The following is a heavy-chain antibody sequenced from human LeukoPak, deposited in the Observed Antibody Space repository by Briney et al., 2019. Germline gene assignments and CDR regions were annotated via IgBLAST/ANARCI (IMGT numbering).Heavy chain of an antibody. V-gene: IGHV1-18*01. J-gene: IGHJ4*02. Sequence: ATVKVSCKASGYTFTSYGISWVRQAPGQGLEWMGWISAYNGNTNYAQKLQGRVTMTTDTSTGTAYMELRSLRSDDTAGYYCARDRPDYYCSSTSCSGLDYWGQGTLVTVSS. CDR3: ARDRPDYYCSSTSCSGLDY. D-gene: IGHD2-2*01. CDR1: GYTFTSYG. CDR2: ISAYNGNT.